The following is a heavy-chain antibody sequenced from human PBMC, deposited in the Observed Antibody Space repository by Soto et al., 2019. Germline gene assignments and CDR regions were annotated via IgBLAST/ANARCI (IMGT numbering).Heavy chain of an antibody. Sequence: QVQLVQSGAEVKKPGASVKVSCKASGYTFTSYDISWVRQAPGQGLEWMGWIRVYNGKTNYAQKFQDRVTVTTDTSTSTAYMELRSLRSDDTAVYYCARASGGYSDRWGRGTLVTVSS. J-gene: IGHJ5*02. CDR1: GYTFTSYD. CDR3: ARASGGYSDR. V-gene: IGHV1-18*04. D-gene: IGHD1-26*01. CDR2: IRVYNGKT.